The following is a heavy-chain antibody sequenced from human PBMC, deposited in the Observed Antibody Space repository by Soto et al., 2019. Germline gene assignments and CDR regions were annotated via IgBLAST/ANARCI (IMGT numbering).Heavy chain of an antibody. CDR1: GFTFSHYV. CDR2: ISGSGSSV. D-gene: IGHD3-10*01. Sequence: EVELLESGGGLVRPGGSLRLSCAASGFTFSHYVLSWVRQSPERGLEWVSSISGSGSSVYVADSVRGRFIMSRDLSTNTVSLQINSLRAEDTDVYYCAKVPASYLSASYFFYGLDVWGQGTTGTVSS. CDR3: AKVPASYLSASYFFYGLDV. J-gene: IGHJ6*02. V-gene: IGHV3-23*01.